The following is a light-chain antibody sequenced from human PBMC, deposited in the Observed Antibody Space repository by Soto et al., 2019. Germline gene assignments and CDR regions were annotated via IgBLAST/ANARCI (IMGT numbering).Light chain of an antibody. Sequence: EIVMTQSPATLSVSPGERATLSCRASQSVSSNLAWYQQKPGQAPRLLIYDASTRATGIPARISGSGSGTEFTLTISSLQSEDFATYYCLQHNSYALTFGGGTKVEIK. CDR2: DAS. J-gene: IGKJ4*01. V-gene: IGKV3-15*01. CDR1: QSVSSN. CDR3: LQHNSYALT.